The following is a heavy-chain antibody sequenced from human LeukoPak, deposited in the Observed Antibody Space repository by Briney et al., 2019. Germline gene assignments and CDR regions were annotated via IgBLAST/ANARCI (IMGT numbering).Heavy chain of an antibody. CDR2: IYYSGST. J-gene: IGHJ4*02. V-gene: IGHV4-31*03. Sequence: SETLSLTCTVSGGSISSGGYYWSWIRQHPGKGLEWIGYIYYSGSTYYNPSLKSRVTISVDTSKNQFSLKLSSVTAADTAVYYCARGNYYESSGYVDYWGQGTLVTVSS. CDR1: GGSISSGGYY. CDR3: ARGNYYESSGYVDY. D-gene: IGHD3-22*01.